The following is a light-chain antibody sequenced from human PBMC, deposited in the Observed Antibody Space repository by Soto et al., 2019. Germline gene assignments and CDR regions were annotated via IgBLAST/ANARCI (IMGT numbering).Light chain of an antibody. CDR3: SSYAGSRNVV. J-gene: IGLJ2*01. CDR1: SSDVGGYNY. CDR2: EVT. V-gene: IGLV2-8*01. Sequence: QSALTQPPSASGSPGQSVTISCTGTSSDVGGYNYVSWYQQHPGKAPKLMIYEVTKRPSGVPDRFSGSKSGNTASLTVSGVQAEDEADYYCSSYAGSRNVVFGGGTKLTVL.